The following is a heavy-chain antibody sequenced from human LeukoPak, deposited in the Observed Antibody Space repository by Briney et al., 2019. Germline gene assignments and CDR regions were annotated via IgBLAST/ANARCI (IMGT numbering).Heavy chain of an antibody. V-gene: IGHV4-31*03. CDR1: GGSISSGGYY. CDR2: IYYSGST. D-gene: IGHD3-22*01. J-gene: IGHJ4*02. Sequence: SQTLSLTCTVSGGSISSGGYYWSWIRQHPGKGLEWIGYIYYSGSTYYNPSLKSRVTISVDMSKSQFSLKLSSVTAADTAVYYCARGWRKGYDSSGYYIYWGQGTLVTVSS. CDR3: ARGWRKGYDSSGYYIY.